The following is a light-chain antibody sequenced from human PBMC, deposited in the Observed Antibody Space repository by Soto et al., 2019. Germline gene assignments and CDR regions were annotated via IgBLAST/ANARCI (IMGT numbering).Light chain of an antibody. Sequence: AIQMTQSPSSLSASVGDRVTITCRASQAIRNDLGWYQQKPGKAPSLLIFGASNLQAGVPVRFSASGSGTNFTLTISNLQPEDFASYYCLQDYTYPWTFGQGTKVDI. CDR2: GAS. J-gene: IGKJ1*01. CDR1: QAIRND. CDR3: LQDYTYPWT. V-gene: IGKV1-6*01.